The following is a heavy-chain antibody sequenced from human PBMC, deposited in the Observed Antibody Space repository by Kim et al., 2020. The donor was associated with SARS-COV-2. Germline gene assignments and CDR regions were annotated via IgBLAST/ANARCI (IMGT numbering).Heavy chain of an antibody. J-gene: IGHJ4*02. CDR3: ASWGIDLQGKPFDY. Sequence: AQKFQGRVTMTRNTSISTAYMELSRLRSDDTAVYYCASWGIDLQGKPFDYWGQGTLVTVSS. D-gene: IGHD3-16*01. V-gene: IGHV1-2*02.